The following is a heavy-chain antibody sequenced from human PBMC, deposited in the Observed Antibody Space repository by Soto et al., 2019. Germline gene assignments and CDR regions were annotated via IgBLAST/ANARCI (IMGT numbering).Heavy chain of an antibody. J-gene: IGHJ6*03. V-gene: IGHV4-34*01. CDR3: ARGRRPNYYYYYYIDV. CDR1: GGSFSGYY. Sequence: SETLSLTCAVYGGSFSGYYWSWIRQPPGKGLEWIGEINHSGSTNYNPSLKSRVTISVDTSKNQFSLMLSSVTAADTAVYYCARGRRPNYYYYYYIDVWGKGTTVTVSS. CDR2: INHSGST.